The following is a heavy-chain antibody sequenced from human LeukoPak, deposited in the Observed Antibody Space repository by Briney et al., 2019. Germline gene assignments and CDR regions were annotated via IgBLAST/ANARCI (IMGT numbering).Heavy chain of an antibody. CDR3: ARGPHWDPHFDY. V-gene: IGHV1-2*02. CDR2: INPNSGGT. Sequence: VASVKVSCKASGYTFTSYGISWVRQAPGQGLEWMGWINPNSGGTNSAQKFQGRVTMTRDTSISTAYMELTRLRSDDTAVYYCARGPHWDPHFDYWGQGTLVTVSS. D-gene: IGHD7-27*01. J-gene: IGHJ4*02. CDR1: GYTFTSYG.